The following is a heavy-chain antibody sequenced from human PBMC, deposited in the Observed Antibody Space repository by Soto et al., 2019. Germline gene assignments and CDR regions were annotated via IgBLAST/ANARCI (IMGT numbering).Heavy chain of an antibody. CDR2: IYPGDSDT. D-gene: IGHD2-2*02. V-gene: IGHV5-51*01. CDR3: ARHGYCSSTSCYKYGMDV. Sequence: QFMKISSKGSGYSCTSYGIRCVSQMPGKGLEWMGIIYPGDSDTRYSPSFQGQVTISADKSISTAYLQWSSLKASDTAMYYCARHGYCSSTSCYKYGMDVWGQGTTVTVSS. J-gene: IGHJ6*02. CDR1: GYSCTSYG.